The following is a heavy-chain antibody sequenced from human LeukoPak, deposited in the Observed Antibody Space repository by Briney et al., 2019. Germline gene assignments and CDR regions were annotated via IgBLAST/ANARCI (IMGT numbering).Heavy chain of an antibody. Sequence: QTGGSLRLSCEASGFTFSRYAMTWVRQAPGKGLEWVSTIGGLGESTNYGDSVKGRFTISRDNSKNTLYLQMNNLRAEDTAVYYCAKDRDIILTGHGMDVWGQGTTATVSS. J-gene: IGHJ6*02. CDR1: GFTFSRYA. CDR2: IGGLGEST. D-gene: IGHD3-9*01. V-gene: IGHV3-23*01. CDR3: AKDRDIILTGHGMDV.